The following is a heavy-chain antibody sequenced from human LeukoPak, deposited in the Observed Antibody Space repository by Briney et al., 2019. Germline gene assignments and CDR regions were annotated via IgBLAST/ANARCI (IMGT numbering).Heavy chain of an antibody. CDR2: ISYDGSNK. J-gene: IGHJ4*02. CDR3: ARDQKAVAGYFDY. Sequence: SGGSLRLSCAASGFTFSSYAMHWVRQAPGKGLEWVAVISYDGSNKYYADSVKGRFTISRDNSKNTLYLQMNSLRAEDTAVYYCARDQKAVAGYFDYWGQGTLVTVSS. CDR1: GFTFSSYA. V-gene: IGHV3-30-3*01. D-gene: IGHD6-19*01.